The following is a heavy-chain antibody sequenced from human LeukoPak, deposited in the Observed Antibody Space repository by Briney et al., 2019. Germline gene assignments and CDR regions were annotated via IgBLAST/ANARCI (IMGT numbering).Heavy chain of an antibody. CDR3: ARVGYQLLLYFDY. CDR2: IYYSGST. J-gene: IGHJ4*02. D-gene: IGHD2-2*01. V-gene: IGHV4-39*07. CDR1: GGSISSSSYY. Sequence: SSETLSLTCTVSGGSISSSSYYWGWIRQPPGKGLEWIGSIYYSGSTYYNPSLKSRVTISVDTSKNQFSLKLSSVTAADTAVYYCARVGYQLLLYFDYWGQGTLVTVSS.